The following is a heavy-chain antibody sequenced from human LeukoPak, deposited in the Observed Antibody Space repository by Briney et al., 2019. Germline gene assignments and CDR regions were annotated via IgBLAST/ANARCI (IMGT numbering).Heavy chain of an antibody. CDR1: GFTFSSYA. D-gene: IGHD3-16*01. V-gene: IGHV3-7*04. Sequence: PGGSLRLSCAASGFTFSSYAMSWVRQAPTKGLEWVANIKYDGSDKRYVDSVKGRFTVSRDNANNSLYLQMNSLRAEDTAVYYCVRGGGSFDSWGQGTLVTVSP. CDR2: IKYDGSDK. J-gene: IGHJ4*02. CDR3: VRGGGSFDS.